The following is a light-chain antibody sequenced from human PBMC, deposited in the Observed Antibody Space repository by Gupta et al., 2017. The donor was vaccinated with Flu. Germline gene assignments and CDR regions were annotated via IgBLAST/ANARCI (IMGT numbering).Light chain of an antibody. Sequence: SALSQPPSASGTPGQRVTISCSGSITNIGSNTVNWYQQLPGTAPKLLIYINNQRPPGVPDRFSGSKSGTSASLAISGLQAEDEADYYCAAWDDSLNGWVFGGGTKLTVL. CDR3: AAWDDSLNGWV. V-gene: IGLV1-44*01. CDR1: ITNIGSNT. CDR2: INN. J-gene: IGLJ3*02.